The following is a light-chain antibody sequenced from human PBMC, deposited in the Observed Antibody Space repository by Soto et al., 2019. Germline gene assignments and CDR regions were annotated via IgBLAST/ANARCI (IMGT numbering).Light chain of an antibody. CDR3: QSYDSSLTNAV. Sequence: QSVLTQPPSASGSPGQSVAISCTGTSSDVGGYNYVSWYQQHPGKAPKLMIYEVNKRPSGVPDRFSGSKSGNTASLTVSGLQAEDEADYHCQSYDSSLTNAVFGGGTKLTVL. V-gene: IGLV2-8*01. J-gene: IGLJ2*01. CDR1: SSDVGGYNY. CDR2: EVN.